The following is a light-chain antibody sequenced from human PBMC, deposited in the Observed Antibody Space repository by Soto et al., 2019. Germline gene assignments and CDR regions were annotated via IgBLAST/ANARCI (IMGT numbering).Light chain of an antibody. CDR2: GNT. Sequence: QAVVTQPPSASGTPGQRVTISCPGSSSNIGAGYHVHWYMQLPGKAPKLLIFGNTNRPSGVPDRFSGSRSGSSASLAISGLQAEDEADYYCQTYDKSLGGWVFGGGTKVTVL. CDR1: SSNIGAGYH. CDR3: QTYDKSLGGWV. J-gene: IGLJ3*02. V-gene: IGLV1-40*01.